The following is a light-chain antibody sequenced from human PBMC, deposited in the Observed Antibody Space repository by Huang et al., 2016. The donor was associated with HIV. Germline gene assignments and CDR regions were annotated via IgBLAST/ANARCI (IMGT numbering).Light chain of an antibody. V-gene: IGKV3-15*01. Sequence: EIVLTQSPATLSVSPGERATLSCTTSQTVRNNMAWYQQKPGQAPRLLVHGAATRATGIPARFSGSGSGTEFTLTITSLQSEDFAVYYCQHHKDWPWTFDQGTRVEIK. CDR1: QTVRNN. J-gene: IGKJ1*01. CDR3: QHHKDWPWT. CDR2: GAA.